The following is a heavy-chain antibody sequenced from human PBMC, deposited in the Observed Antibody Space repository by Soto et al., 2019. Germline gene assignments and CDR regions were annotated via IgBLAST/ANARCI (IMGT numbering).Heavy chain of an antibody. CDR3: ARDLHNRGYYS. Sequence: GESLKISCAGSGFTFSCCGMHWVRQAPGKGLEWVAVIRNDGTTQDYADSVKGRFTVSRDNSGNTLYLQMNSLRAEDTALYYCARDLHNRGYYSWGQGTLVTVSS. D-gene: IGHD3-22*01. CDR1: GFTFSCCG. J-gene: IGHJ4*02. CDR2: IRNDGTTQ. V-gene: IGHV3-33*01.